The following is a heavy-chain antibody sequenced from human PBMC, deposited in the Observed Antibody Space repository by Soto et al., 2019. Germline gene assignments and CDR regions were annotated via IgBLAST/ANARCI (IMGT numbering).Heavy chain of an antibody. CDR3: AKIVVHSGTVGGYFDL. J-gene: IGHJ2*01. CDR1: RFTFSSYA. Sequence: EVQLLESGGGLVQPGGSLRLSCAASRFTFSSYAMSWVRQAPGKGLEWVSAISGSGGVTYYADSVKGRFTISRDNSKNTLYLQVDSLGAEDTAVYYCAKIVVHSGTVGGYFDLWGRGTLVTVSS. CDR2: ISGSGGVT. V-gene: IGHV3-23*01. D-gene: IGHD1-1*01.